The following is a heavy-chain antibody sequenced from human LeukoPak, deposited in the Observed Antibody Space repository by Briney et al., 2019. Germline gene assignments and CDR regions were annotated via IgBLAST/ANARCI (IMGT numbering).Heavy chain of an antibody. J-gene: IGHJ6*03. CDR3: ASAVVVAATEGPYYYYMDV. CDR2: IYTSGST. Sequence: PSETLSLTCTVSGGSISSYYWSWIRQPAGKGLEWIGRIYTSGSTNYNPSLKSRVTISVDTSKNQFSLKLSSVTAADTAVYYCASAVVVAATEGPYYYYMDVWGKGTTVTVSS. V-gene: IGHV4-4*07. D-gene: IGHD2-15*01. CDR1: GGSISSYY.